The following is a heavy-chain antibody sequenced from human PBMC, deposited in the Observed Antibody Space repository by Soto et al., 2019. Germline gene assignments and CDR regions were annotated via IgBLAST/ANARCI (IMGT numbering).Heavy chain of an antibody. V-gene: IGHV3-30*18. CDR3: AKGGDVGYCSGGSCYPQG. CDR1: GFTFSSYG. CDR2: ISYDGSNK. D-gene: IGHD2-15*01. J-gene: IGHJ4*02. Sequence: QVQLVESGGGVVQPGRSLRLACAASGFTFSSYGMHWVRQAPGKGLEWVAVISYDGSNKYYADSVKGRFTISRDNSKNKLYLQMNSMRAEDTAVYYCAKGGDVGYCSGGSCYPQGWGQGTLVTVSS.